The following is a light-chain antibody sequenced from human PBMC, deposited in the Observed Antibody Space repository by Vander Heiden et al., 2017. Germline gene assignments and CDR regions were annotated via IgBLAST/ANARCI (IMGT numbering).Light chain of an antibody. CDR1: QGVSKY. CDR2: ATF. J-gene: IGKJ4*01. Sequence: DIQMTQSPSSLSASVGDRATITGRARQGVSKYVAWFQQKPGKAPKSVNYATFNLSGGVHSKCGGRASRTVSTTISRLVHAEDFASYCLQQENRSTRTFGEGTKVEIK. V-gene: IGKV1-16*02. CDR3: QQENRSTRT.